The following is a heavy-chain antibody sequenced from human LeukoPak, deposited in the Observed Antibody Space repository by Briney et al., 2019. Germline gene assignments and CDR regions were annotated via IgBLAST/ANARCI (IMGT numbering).Heavy chain of an antibody. CDR2: IHYSGST. CDR3: ARLGAVHDAFDV. CDR1: GDSIRSYY. J-gene: IGHJ3*01. Sequence: KSSETLSLTCTVSGDSIRSYYWSWIRQPPGKGLEWIGNIHYSGSTKYNSSLKSRVTISVDTSNNQFSLRVTSLTAADTAVYYCARLGAVHDAFDVWGQGTLVTVSS. V-gene: IGHV4-59*12. D-gene: IGHD3-16*01.